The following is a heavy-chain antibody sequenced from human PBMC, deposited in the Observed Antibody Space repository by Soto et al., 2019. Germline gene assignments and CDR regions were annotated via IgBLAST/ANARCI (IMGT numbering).Heavy chain of an antibody. CDR3: ARDLXXXGXYYTNY. J-gene: IGHJ4*02. D-gene: IGHD3-10*01. Sequence: QXQLVQSGAEVKKPGASXKVSCKTSGXXXXXXGXSXXRXAPXQGLEWMGWISPYKGNTYYAQRLQGRVTMTTDTSTSTAYMELRSLRSDDTAVYFXARDLXXXGXYYTNYWGQGTLVTVSS. CDR1: GXXXXXXG. CDR2: ISPYKGNT. V-gene: IGHV1-18*01.